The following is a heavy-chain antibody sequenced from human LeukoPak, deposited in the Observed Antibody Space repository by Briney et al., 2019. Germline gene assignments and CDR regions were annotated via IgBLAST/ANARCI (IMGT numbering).Heavy chain of an antibody. CDR1: GYTFTSYG. V-gene: IGHV1-18*01. CDR2: ISAYNGNT. CDR3: ARDLLAVAGLNYFDY. J-gene: IGHJ4*02. Sequence: ASVKVSCKASGYTFTSYGISWVRQAPRQGLEWMGWISAYNGNTNYAQKLQGRVTMTTDTSTSTAYMELRSLRSDDTAVYYCARDLLAVAGLNYFDYWGQGTLVTVSS. D-gene: IGHD6-13*01.